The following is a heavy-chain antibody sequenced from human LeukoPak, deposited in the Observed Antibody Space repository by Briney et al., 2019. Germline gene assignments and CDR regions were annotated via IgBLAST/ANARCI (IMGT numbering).Heavy chain of an antibody. J-gene: IGHJ5*02. CDR3: AREAGYDYVTNWFDP. Sequence: ASVKVSCKTSGYTFTDSYIHWLRRAPGQGLEWMGWIHPNSGGTNYAQKFQGRVTMIRDTSTSTVYMELSSLGSEDTAVYYCAREAGYDYVTNWFDPWGQGTLVTVSS. CDR1: GYTFTDSY. V-gene: IGHV1-2*02. D-gene: IGHD3-16*01. CDR2: IHPNSGGT.